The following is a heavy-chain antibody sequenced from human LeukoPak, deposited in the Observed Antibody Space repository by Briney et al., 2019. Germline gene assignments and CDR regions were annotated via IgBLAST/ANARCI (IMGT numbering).Heavy chain of an antibody. D-gene: IGHD6-13*01. CDR1: GFTFSSYA. CDR3: AKRGIATAASFDY. J-gene: IGHJ4*02. Sequence: GGSLRLSCAASGFTFSSYAMSWVRQAPGKGLEWVATISGNGDYTFYADSVKGRFTISRDNSKNTLYLQMNSLRADDTAVYYCAKRGIATAASFDYWGQGTPVSVSS. CDR2: ISGNGDYT. V-gene: IGHV3-23*01.